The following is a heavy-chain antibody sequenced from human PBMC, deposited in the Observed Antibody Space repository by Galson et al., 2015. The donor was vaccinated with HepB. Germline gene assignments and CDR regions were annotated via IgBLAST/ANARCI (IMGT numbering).Heavy chain of an antibody. V-gene: IGHV3-23*01. CDR3: AKYPLSSRRGVFDL. J-gene: IGHJ4*02. D-gene: IGHD2-2*01. CDR2: ISGGADAT. Sequence: SLRLSCAASGFTFSSYAMSWVRQAPGKGLEWVSTISGGADATYYADSVKGRFTISRDNSKNTLYLQMDGLRAEDTAVFFRAKYPLSSRRGVFDLWGQGTLVTVSS. CDR1: GFTFSSYA.